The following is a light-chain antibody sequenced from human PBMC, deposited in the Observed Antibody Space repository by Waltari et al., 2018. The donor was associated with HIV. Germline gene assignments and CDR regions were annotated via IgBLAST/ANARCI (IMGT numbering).Light chain of an antibody. J-gene: IGKJ2*01. CDR2: EAS. CDR1: QSVSTN. V-gene: IGKV3-15*01. CDR3: QQYNNWPPAYT. Sequence: EIMMTQSPATLSVSPGDTATLSCRASQSVSTNVAWYQQKPGQAPRLLFYEASTRATGVPARFSGGGSETEFTLTITSLQSEDFAVYYCQQYNNWPPAYTFGQGTKLEIK.